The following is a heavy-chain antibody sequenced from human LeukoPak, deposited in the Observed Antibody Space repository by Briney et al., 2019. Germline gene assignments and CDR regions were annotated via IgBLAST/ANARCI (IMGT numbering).Heavy chain of an antibody. CDR3: ASRDYFDC. Sequence: GGSLRLSCAVSGFTFSTKSMNWVRQAPGKGLEWVSYITADSGTTYYADSVKGRFTISRDNAKNSLYLQMNSLRDEDTAVYYCASRDYFDCWGQGTLVTVSS. J-gene: IGHJ4*02. CDR2: ITADSGTT. V-gene: IGHV3-48*02. CDR1: GFTFSTKS.